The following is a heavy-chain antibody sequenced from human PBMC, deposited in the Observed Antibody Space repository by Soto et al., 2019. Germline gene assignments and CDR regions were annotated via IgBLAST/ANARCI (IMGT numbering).Heavy chain of an antibody. J-gene: IGHJ5*02. CDR1: GGSFSGYY. Sequence: SETLSLTCAVYGGSFSGYYWSWIRQPPGKGLEWIGEINHSGTTNYNPSLKSRVTISIDTSRNHFSLKLTSVTAADTALYYCARGYYDSSGYYPWGQGTLVTVS. V-gene: IGHV4-34*01. CDR2: INHSGTT. D-gene: IGHD3-22*01. CDR3: ARGYYDSSGYYP.